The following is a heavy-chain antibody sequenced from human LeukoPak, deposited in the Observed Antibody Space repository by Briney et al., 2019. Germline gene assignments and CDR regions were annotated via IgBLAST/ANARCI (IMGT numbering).Heavy chain of an antibody. V-gene: IGHV4-34*01. CDR3: ARVNLADYFDY. CDR2: INHSGST. J-gene: IGHJ4*02. CDR1: GGSFSGYY. D-gene: IGHD1-14*01. Sequence: SETLSLTCAVYGGSFSGYYWSWIRQPPGKGLEWIGEINHSGSTNYNPSLKSRVTISVVTSKNQFSLKLSSVTAADTAVYYCARVNLADYFDYWGQGTLVTVSS.